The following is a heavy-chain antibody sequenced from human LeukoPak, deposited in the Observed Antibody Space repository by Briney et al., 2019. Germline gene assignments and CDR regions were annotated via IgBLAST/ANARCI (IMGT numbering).Heavy chain of an antibody. CDR2: INQDGSDK. V-gene: IGHV3-7*03. CDR1: GFSFSDSW. Sequence: GGSLRLSCAASGFSFSDSWMTWIRQAPGKGLEWVANINQDGSDKYFVDYVKGRFTISRDNAKNSLYLQMNNLRAEDTAVYYCAKHITMIVVAFFDYWGQGTLVTVSS. J-gene: IGHJ4*02. D-gene: IGHD3-22*01. CDR3: AKHITMIVVAFFDY.